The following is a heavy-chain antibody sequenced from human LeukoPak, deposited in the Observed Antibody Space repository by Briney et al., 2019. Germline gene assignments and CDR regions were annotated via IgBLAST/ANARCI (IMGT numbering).Heavy chain of an antibody. CDR2: IYYSGST. CDR3: ARQGQLDFDY. J-gene: IGHJ4*02. D-gene: IGHD5-24*01. V-gene: IGHV4-59*01. Sequence: SETLSLTCTVSGGSISSYYWSWIRQPPGKGLEWIGYIYYSGSTNYNPSLKSRVTISVDTSKNRFSLKLSSVTAADTAVYYCARQGQLDFDYWGQGTLVTVSS. CDR1: GGSISSYY.